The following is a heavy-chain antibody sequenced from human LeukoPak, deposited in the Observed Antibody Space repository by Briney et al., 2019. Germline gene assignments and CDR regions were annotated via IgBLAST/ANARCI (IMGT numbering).Heavy chain of an antibody. Sequence: PGGSLRLSCAASGFTFSRYSMNWARQAPGKGLEWVSYISSSGSTIYYADSVKGRFTISRDNARNSLYLQMDNLRAEDTGVYYCARDFYDGFALDYWGQGTLVTVSS. CDR3: ARDFYDGFALDY. J-gene: IGHJ4*02. D-gene: IGHD2/OR15-2a*01. CDR2: ISSSGSTI. V-gene: IGHV3-48*01. CDR1: GFTFSRYS.